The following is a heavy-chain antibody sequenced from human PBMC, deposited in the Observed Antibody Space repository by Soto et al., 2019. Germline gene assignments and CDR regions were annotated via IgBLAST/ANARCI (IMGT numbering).Heavy chain of an antibody. D-gene: IGHD6-6*01. V-gene: IGHV2-5*02. J-gene: IGHJ4*02. CDR2: IYWDDDK. Sequence: SGPTLVNPTQTLTLTCTFSGFSLSTDDLGVGWIRQPPGKALDWLAVIYWDDDKRYSPSLKSRLTITKDTSKNQVLLTMTNMDPVDTATYFCARSKYSISSFDYWGQGALVTVS. CDR1: GFSLSTDDLG. CDR3: ARSKYSISSFDY.